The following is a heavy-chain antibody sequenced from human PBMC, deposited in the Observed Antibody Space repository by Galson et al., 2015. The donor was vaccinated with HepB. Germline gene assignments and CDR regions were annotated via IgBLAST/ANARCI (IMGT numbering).Heavy chain of an antibody. V-gene: IGHV3-30*04. CDR1: GFTFSSYA. CDR3: ARARIAVAGTGGDYFDY. J-gene: IGHJ4*02. CDR2: ISYDGSNK. D-gene: IGHD6-19*01. Sequence: SLRLSCAASGFTFSSYAMHWVRQAPGKGLEWVAVISYDGSNKYYADSVKGRFTISRDNSKNTLYLQMNSLRAEDTAVYYCARARIAVAGTGGDYFDYWGQGTLVTVSS.